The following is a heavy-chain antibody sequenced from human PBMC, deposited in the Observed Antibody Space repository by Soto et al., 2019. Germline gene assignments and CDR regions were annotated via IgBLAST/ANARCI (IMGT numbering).Heavy chain of an antibody. CDR2: ISSSSGTI. D-gene: IGHD3-3*01. J-gene: IGHJ6*02. V-gene: IGHV3-48*02. CDR1: GFTFSSYS. Sequence: EVQLVESGGGLVQPGGSLRLSCVASGFTFSSYSLNWVRQAPGKGLEWVSYISSSSGTIYYADSVKGRFTISRDNAENSLYLQMNSLRDDDTAVYYCAREDPWSANADDMDAWGQGTTVTVSS. CDR3: AREDPWSANADDMDA.